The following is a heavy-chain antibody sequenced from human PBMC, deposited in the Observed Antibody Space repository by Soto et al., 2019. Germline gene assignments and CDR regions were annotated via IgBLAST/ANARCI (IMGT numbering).Heavy chain of an antibody. Sequence: EVQLVEAGGGLVQPGGSLRLSCAASGFTFNTYWMSWVRQAPGKGLEWVAHIKEHGGQDCYLDSVKGRFTIFRDNTKNSLYLQMNSVRAEDTAVYYCTRWLSMAMAPIRGCYFDFWGQGSLVTVSS. CDR3: TRWLSMAMAPIRGCYFDF. V-gene: IGHV3-7*03. J-gene: IGHJ4*02. CDR1: GFTFNTYW. D-gene: IGHD2-8*01. CDR2: IKEHGGQD.